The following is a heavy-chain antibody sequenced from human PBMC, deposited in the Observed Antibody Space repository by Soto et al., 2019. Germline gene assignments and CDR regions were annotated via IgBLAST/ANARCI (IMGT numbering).Heavy chain of an antibody. Sequence: GGSLRLSCEASGFSFSSFAMNWVRQAPGRGLEWVSYISDDGASIYYADSLQGRFTIFRDNATNSPSLQMNNPRAEDTAVYYSARENSVQECLHHFDNWGLGTLVTVSS. CDR2: ISDDGASI. V-gene: IGHV3-48*03. CDR1: GFSFSSFA. J-gene: IGHJ4*01. CDR3: ARENSVQECLHHFDN. D-gene: IGHD1-7*01.